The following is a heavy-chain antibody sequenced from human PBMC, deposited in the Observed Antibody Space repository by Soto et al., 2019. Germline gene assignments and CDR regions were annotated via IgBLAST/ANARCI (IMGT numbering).Heavy chain of an antibody. D-gene: IGHD3-10*01. J-gene: IGHJ4*02. V-gene: IGHV1-18*01. Sequence: QVQLVQSGAEVKKPGASVKVSCKASGYTFTSYGISWVRQAPGQGLEWMGWISAYNGNTNYAQKLQGRVTMTTDTSTSTAYMELRSLRSDDTAVYYCARYRITMVRGVPRLFDYWGQGTLVTVSS. CDR1: GYTFTSYG. CDR2: ISAYNGNT. CDR3: ARYRITMVRGVPRLFDY.